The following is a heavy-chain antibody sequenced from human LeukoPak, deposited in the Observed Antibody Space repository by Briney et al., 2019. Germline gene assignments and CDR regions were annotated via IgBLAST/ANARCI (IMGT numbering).Heavy chain of an antibody. CDR3: AKDILTGYYGGSGAFDI. Sequence: PGGSLRLSCAASGFTFSSFAMSWVRQAPGKGLEWVSAISCSGGSTFYADSVKGRFTISRDNSKNTLYLQMNSLRAEDTAVYYCAKDILTGYYGGSGAFDIWGQGTMVTVSS. CDR1: GFTFSSFA. V-gene: IGHV3-23*01. J-gene: IGHJ3*02. CDR2: ISCSGGST. D-gene: IGHD3-9*01.